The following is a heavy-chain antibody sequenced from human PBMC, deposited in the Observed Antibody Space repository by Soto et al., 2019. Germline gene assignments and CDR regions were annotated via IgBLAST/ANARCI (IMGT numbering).Heavy chain of an antibody. D-gene: IGHD2-15*01. J-gene: IGHJ6*02. CDR2: IWYDGSNK. CDR1: GFTFSSYG. Sequence: QVQLVESGGGVVQPGRSLRLSCAASGFTFSSYGMHWLRQAPGMGLEWVAVIWYDGSNKYYADSVKGRFHISRDNSKNPLYLQMNTLRAEDTAVYYCARERWYGMDVWGQGTTVTVSS. CDR3: ARERWYGMDV. V-gene: IGHV3-33*01.